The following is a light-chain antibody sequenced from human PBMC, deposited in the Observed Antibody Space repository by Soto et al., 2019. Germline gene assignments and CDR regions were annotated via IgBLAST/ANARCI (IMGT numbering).Light chain of an antibody. Sequence: QSVLNQPASVSGSPGQSITISCTGTSNDFGNYKYVSWYQHHPGKAPKLLLYSVNNRPSGVSDRFSGSKSSTSASLTISGLQTADEAHYFCASYTMTNTLVFGGGTKLTVL. J-gene: IGLJ2*01. CDR1: SNDFGNYKY. CDR2: SVN. CDR3: ASYTMTNTLV. V-gene: IGLV2-14*01.